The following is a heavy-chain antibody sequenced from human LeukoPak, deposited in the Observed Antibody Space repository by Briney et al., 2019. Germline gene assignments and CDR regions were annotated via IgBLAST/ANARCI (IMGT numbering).Heavy chain of an antibody. J-gene: IGHJ6*03. CDR3: ARDFSPIYGAYDADYYYMDV. CDR1: GDSISSYY. V-gene: IGHV4-4*07. D-gene: IGHD4-17*01. CDR2: IYASGST. Sequence: RPSETLSLTCTVSGDSISSYYWSWIRQPAGKGLEWIGHIYASGSTNYNPSLRSRLTMSLDTSKNQFSLKLSSVTAADTAVYYCARDFSPIYGAYDADYYYMDVWGKGTTVTISS.